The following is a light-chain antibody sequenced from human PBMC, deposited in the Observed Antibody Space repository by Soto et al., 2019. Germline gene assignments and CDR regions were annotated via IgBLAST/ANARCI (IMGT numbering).Light chain of an antibody. V-gene: IGLV1-44*01. CDR1: RSSIGSNT. Sequence: QSVLTQPPSVSGTPGQRVTISWSGSRSSIGSNTVNWYQHLPGSAPKLLIYSNNHRPSGVPDRFSASKAGASASLAISGLQSEDEGDYYCAAWDASMGGFYVFGSGTKVTVL. J-gene: IGLJ1*01. CDR2: SNN. CDR3: AAWDASMGGFYV.